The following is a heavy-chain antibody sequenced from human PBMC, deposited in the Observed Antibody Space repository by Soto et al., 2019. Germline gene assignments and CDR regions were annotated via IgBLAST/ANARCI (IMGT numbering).Heavy chain of an antibody. V-gene: IGHV3-15*01. D-gene: IGHD6-13*01. Sequence: GGSLRLSCAASGFTFSNAWMSWVRQAPGKGLEWVGRIKSKTDGGTTDYAVPVKGRFTISRDDSKNTLNLKMNSLKTEDTAVYYCTCSGAGIAAAGILRISYYSGMDVWGQGTRVTVSS. CDR3: TCSGAGIAAAGILRISYYSGMDV. CDR2: IKSKTDGGTT. J-gene: IGHJ6*02. CDR1: GFTFSNAW.